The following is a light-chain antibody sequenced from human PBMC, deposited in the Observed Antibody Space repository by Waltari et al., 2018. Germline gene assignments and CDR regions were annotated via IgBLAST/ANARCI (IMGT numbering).Light chain of an antibody. CDR1: QNVSDN. CDR3: QQYMNWPPVYT. CDR2: SVS. J-gene: IGKJ2*01. V-gene: IGKV3-15*01. Sequence: EILMTQSPVALSVSSGERATLSCRASQNVSDNVAWYQQRPGQSPTLSIYSVSIRAPSVPDSVSGGGSAKHFALTSNSLQSSASAVYYCQQYMNWPPVYTFGQGTKVDIK.